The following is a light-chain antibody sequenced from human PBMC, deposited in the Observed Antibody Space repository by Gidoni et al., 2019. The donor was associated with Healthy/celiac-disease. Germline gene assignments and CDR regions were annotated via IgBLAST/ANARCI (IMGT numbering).Light chain of an antibody. CDR1: QSVSSY. CDR2: DAS. Sequence: EIVLTQSPATLSLSPGERATLSCRASQSVSSYLAWYQQKPGQAPRLLIYDASNRATGIPARFSGSGSGTDFTLTISSLEPEDFAVYYCQQRSNWPPLTFPQGTKLEIK. CDR3: QQRSNWPPLT. J-gene: IGKJ2*01. V-gene: IGKV3-11*01.